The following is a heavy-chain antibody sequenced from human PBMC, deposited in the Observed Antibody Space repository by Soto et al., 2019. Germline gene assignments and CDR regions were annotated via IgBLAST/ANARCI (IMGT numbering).Heavy chain of an antibody. CDR3: ASPTKPLYYYYGMDV. Sequence: QVQLVQSGAEVKKPGSSVKVSCKASGGTFSSYAISWVRQAPGQGLEWMGGIIPIFGTANYAQKFQGRVTITADESTSTAYMELSSLRSEDTAVYYCASPTKPLYYYYGMDVWGEGTMGSVSS. D-gene: IGHD1-1*01. CDR2: IIPIFGTA. CDR1: GGTFSSYA. J-gene: IGHJ6*04. V-gene: IGHV1-69*12.